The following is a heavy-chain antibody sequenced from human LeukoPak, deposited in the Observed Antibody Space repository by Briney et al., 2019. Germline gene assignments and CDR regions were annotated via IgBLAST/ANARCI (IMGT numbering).Heavy chain of an antibody. D-gene: IGHD3-10*01. CDR2: IYTSGST. V-gene: IGHV4-4*07. CDR1: GGSISSYC. CDR3: ARDIWFGELYACDI. Sequence: SETLSLTCTVSGGSISSYCWSWIRQPAGKGLEWIGRIYTSGSTNYNPSLKSRVTMSVDTSKNQFSLKLSSVTAADTAVYYCARDIWFGELYACDIWGQGTMVTVSS. J-gene: IGHJ3*02.